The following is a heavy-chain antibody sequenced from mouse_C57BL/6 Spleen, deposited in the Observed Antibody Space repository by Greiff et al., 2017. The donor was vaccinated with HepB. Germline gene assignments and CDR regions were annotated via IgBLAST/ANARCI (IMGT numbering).Heavy chain of an antibody. CDR3: ARGGGYYDYYYFDY. CDR2: IHPNSGST. Sequence: QVQLQQPGAELVKPGASVKLSCKASGYTFTSYWMHWVKQRPGQGLEWIGMIHPNSGSTNYNEKFKSKATLTVDKSSSTAYMELSSLTSEDSAVYYSARGGGYYDYYYFDYWGQGTTLTVSS. D-gene: IGHD2-4*01. V-gene: IGHV1-64*01. CDR1: GYTFTSYW. J-gene: IGHJ2*01.